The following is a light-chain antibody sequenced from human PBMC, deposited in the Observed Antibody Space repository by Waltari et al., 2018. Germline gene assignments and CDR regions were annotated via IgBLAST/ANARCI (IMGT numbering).Light chain of an antibody. Sequence: DIVMTQSPDSLAVSLGERATINCKSSKSVLYSSNNNNYLAWYQQKPGQPPKLLIYWASTRESGVPDRFSGSGSGTDFTLTISSLQAEDVAVYYCQQYYSTPHTFGPGTKVDIK. J-gene: IGKJ3*01. CDR2: WAS. CDR1: KSVLYSSNNNNY. V-gene: IGKV4-1*01. CDR3: QQYYSTPHT.